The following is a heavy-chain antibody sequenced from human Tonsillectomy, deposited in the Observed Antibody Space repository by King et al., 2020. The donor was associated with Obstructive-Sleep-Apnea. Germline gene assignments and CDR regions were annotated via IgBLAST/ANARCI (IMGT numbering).Heavy chain of an antibody. CDR3: ARPRAIGGFDY. CDR1: GFTFTSYW. CDR2: IKQDGSET. J-gene: IGHJ4*02. Sequence: EVQLVESGGGLVQPGGSLRLSCAASGFTFTSYWMSWVRQAPGKGLEGVANIKQDGSETYYVDSVKGRFTISRDNAKNSLYLQMNSLRAEDTAVYYCARPRAIGGFDYWGQGTLVTVSS. D-gene: IGHD3-10*01. V-gene: IGHV3-7*03.